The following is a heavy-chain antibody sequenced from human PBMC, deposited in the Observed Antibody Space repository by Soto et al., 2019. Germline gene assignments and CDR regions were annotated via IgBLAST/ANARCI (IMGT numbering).Heavy chain of an antibody. Sequence: LRLSCAAPGFTFSNAWMNWVRQAPGKGLEWVGRIKSKTDGGTTDYAAPVKGRFTISRDDSKNTLYLQMNSLKTEDTAVYYCTTDPITTIFGVVTLNWGQGTLVTVSS. CDR3: TTDPITTIFGVVTLN. J-gene: IGHJ4*02. D-gene: IGHD3-3*01. CDR1: GFTFSNAW. CDR2: IKSKTDGGTT. V-gene: IGHV3-15*07.